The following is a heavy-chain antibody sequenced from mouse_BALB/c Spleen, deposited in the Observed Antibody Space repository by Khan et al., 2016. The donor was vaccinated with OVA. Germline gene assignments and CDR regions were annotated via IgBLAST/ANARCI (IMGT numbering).Heavy chain of an antibody. CDR3: SRVNFSINTCYAMDY. CDR1: GYTFTSYW. D-gene: IGHD1-2*01. Sequence: DLVKPGASVKLSCKASGYTFTSYWINWIKQRPGQGLEWIGRIAPGSGSTYYNEMFKGKATLTVDTSSSTAYIQLSSLSSEDSAVFVCSRVNFSINTCYAMDYWGQGTSVTVSS. CDR2: IAPGSGST. J-gene: IGHJ4*01. V-gene: IGHV1S41*01.